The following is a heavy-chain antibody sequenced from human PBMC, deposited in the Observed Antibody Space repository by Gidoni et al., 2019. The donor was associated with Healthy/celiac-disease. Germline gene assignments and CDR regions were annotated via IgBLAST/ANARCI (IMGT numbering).Heavy chain of an antibody. J-gene: IGHJ5*02. CDR3: ARKLPSVGATPSDNWFDP. D-gene: IGHD1-26*01. V-gene: IGHV1-69*06. Sequence: MGGIIPIFGTANYAQKFQGRVTITADKSTSTAYMELSSLRSEDTAVYYCARKLPSVGATPSDNWFDPWGQGTLVTVSS. CDR2: IIPIFGTA.